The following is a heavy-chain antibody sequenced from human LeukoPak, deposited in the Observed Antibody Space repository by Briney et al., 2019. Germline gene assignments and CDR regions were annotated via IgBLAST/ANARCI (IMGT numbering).Heavy chain of an antibody. CDR2: ISAYNGNT. CDR1: GYTFTSYG. D-gene: IGHD3-10*01. J-gene: IGHJ4*02. V-gene: IGHV1-18*01. Sequence: ASVKVSCKASGYTFTSYGISWVRQAPGQGLEWMGWISAYNGNTNYAQKLQGRVTMTTDTSTSTAYMELRSLRSDDTAVYYCARVSYYGSGSYERAGADYWGQGTLVTVSS. CDR3: ARVSYYGSGSYERAGADY.